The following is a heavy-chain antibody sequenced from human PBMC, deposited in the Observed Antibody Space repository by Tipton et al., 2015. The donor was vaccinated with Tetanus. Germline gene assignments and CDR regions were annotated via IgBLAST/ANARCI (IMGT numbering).Heavy chain of an antibody. CDR3: ARDQARGARGWNYFDF. D-gene: IGHD1-26*01. CDR2: IYYSGST. Sequence: GLVKPSQTLSLTCTVSGGSISSGGYYWSWIRQHPGKGLEWIGDIYYSGSTYYNPSLKSRVTISVDTSKNPFSLKLNSVTATHTAVYFCARDQARGARGWNYFDFWGQGTLVTVSS. CDR1: GGSISSGGYY. J-gene: IGHJ4*02. V-gene: IGHV4-31*03.